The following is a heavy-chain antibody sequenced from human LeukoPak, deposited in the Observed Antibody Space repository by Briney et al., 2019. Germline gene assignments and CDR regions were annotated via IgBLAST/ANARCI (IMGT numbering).Heavy chain of an antibody. CDR2: ISSNGGST. J-gene: IGHJ4*02. Sequence: GGSLRLSCAASGFTFSSYAMHWVRQAPGKGLEYVSAISSNGGSTYYANSVKGRFTISRDNSKNTLYLQMGSLRAEDMAVYYCARAGAPYSSSSKVDYWGQGTLVTVSS. V-gene: IGHV3-64*01. CDR1: GFTFSSYA. D-gene: IGHD6-6*01. CDR3: ARAGAPYSSSSKVDY.